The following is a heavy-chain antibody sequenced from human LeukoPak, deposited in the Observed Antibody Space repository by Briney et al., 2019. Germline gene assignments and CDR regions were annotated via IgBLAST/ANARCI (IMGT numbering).Heavy chain of an antibody. CDR1: GGTFSSYA. Sequence: SVKVSXKASGGTFSSYAISWVRQAPGQGLEWIGGIIPIFGTANYAQKFQGRVTITADESTSTAYMELSSLRSEDTAVYYCARAAAAGDETLDYWGQGTLVTVSS. V-gene: IGHV1-69*01. D-gene: IGHD6-13*01. J-gene: IGHJ4*02. CDR3: ARAAAAGDETLDY. CDR2: IIPIFGTA.